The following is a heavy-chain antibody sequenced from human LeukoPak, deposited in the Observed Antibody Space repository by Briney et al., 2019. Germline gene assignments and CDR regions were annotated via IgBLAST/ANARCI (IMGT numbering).Heavy chain of an antibody. CDR1: GGSISSSTYY. Sequence: NPSETLSLTCTVSGGSISSSTYYWSWIRQPPGKGLEWIGYISHSGNTNYNPSLRSRVTISADTSKNQFSLRLSSVTAADTAVYYCARFGEVSCWFDPWGQGILVTVSS. CDR3: ARFGEVSCWFDP. J-gene: IGHJ5*02. D-gene: IGHD3-16*01. V-gene: IGHV4-61*01. CDR2: ISHSGNT.